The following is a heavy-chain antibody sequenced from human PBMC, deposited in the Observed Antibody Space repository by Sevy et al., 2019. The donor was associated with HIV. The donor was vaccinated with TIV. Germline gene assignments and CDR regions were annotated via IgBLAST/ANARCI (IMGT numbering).Heavy chain of an antibody. CDR2: ISYDGSNK. CDR1: GLTLSSYG. J-gene: IGHJ4*02. Sequence: GGSLRLSCAASGLTLSSYGMHWVRQAPGKGLEWVAVISYDGSNKNYADTVKGRFTISRDNSKNTLYLQMNSLRAEDTGVYHCARADTPMVTIDYWGQRTLVTVSS. CDR3: ARADTPMVTIDY. V-gene: IGHV3-30*03. D-gene: IGHD5-18*01.